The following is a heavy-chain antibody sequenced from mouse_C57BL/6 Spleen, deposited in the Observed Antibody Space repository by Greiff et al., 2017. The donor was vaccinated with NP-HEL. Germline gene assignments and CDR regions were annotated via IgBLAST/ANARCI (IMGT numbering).Heavy chain of an antibody. D-gene: IGHD1-1*01. CDR3: ARDDGSSHYYAMDY. V-gene: IGHV5-4*01. CDR1: GFTFSSYA. CDR2: ISDGGSYT. Sequence: DVQLVESGGGLVKPGGSLKLSCAASGFTFSSYAMSWVRQTPEKRLEWVATISDGGSYTYYPDNVKGRFTISRDNAKNNLYLQMSHLKSEDTAMYYCARDDGSSHYYAMDYWGQGTSVTVSS. J-gene: IGHJ4*01.